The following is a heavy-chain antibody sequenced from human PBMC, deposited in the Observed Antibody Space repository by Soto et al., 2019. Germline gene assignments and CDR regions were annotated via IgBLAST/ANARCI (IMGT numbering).Heavy chain of an antibody. J-gene: IGHJ4*02. CDR2: MKPSTGDS. D-gene: IGHD6-13*01. CDR1: GYTFSSND. V-gene: IGHV1-8*01. CDR3: ARGGPAAGFDI. Sequence: QEQLVQSGAEAKKPGASVKVSCEASGYTFSSNDIDWVRQASGQGLEWMGWMKPSTGDSGYAQDFQGRITLTRATATGTAYMELSSLRPEDTAVYYCARGGPAAGFDIWGQGTLVTVSS.